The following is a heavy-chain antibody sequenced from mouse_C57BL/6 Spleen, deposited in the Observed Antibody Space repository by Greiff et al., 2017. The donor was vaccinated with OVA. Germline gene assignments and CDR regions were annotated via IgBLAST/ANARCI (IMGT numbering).Heavy chain of an antibody. D-gene: IGHD1-1*01. Sequence: EVKVVESGGGLVKPGGSLKLSCAASGFTFSDYGMHWVRQAPEKGLEWVAYISSGSSTIYYADTVKGRFTISRDNAKNTLFLQMTSLRSEDTAMYYCARKDYYGSSFAYWGQGTLVTVSA. V-gene: IGHV5-17*01. CDR3: ARKDYYGSSFAY. CDR1: GFTFSDYG. J-gene: IGHJ3*01. CDR2: ISSGSSTI.